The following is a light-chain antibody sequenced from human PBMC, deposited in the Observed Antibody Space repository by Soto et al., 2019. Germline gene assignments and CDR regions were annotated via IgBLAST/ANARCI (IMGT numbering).Light chain of an antibody. CDR3: SSYAGSSNV. V-gene: IGLV2-8*01. CDR2: EVN. J-gene: IGLJ1*01. Sequence: QSALTQPPSASGSPGQSVAISCTGTSSDVGGYNYVSWYQQHPGKAPKLMIYEVNKRPSGVPDRFSGSKSGNTPSLTVSGVQAEDEADYYCSSYAGSSNVFGTGTKLTVL. CDR1: SSDVGGYNY.